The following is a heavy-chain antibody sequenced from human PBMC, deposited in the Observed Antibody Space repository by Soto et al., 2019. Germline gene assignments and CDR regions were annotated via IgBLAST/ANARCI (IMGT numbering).Heavy chain of an antibody. D-gene: IGHD6-19*01. J-gene: IGHJ6*02. V-gene: IGHV4-4*07. CDR3: ARDLVHISVNYFSYYYAMHV. CDR1: GGSISSYY. Sequence: QVQLQESGPGLVKPSETLSLTCTVSGGSISSYYWSWVRQAAGKGLEWSGRIYGSGSTNYNPSLKSRVTMSVDTSKNKCSLQLSAVTAAVTAVYSCARDLVHISVNYFSYYYAMHVCGQWSTVTVSS. CDR2: IYGSGST.